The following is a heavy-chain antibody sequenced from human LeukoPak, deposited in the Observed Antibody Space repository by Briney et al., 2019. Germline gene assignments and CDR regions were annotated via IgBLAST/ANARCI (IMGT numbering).Heavy chain of an antibody. CDR1: GFTVSSNY. J-gene: IGHJ4*02. D-gene: IGHD5-18*01. CDR2: IYSGGST. V-gene: IGHV3-66*01. Sequence: SGGSLRLSCAASGFTVSSNYMSWVRQAPGKGLEWVSVIYSGGSTYYADSVKGRFTISRDNSKNTLYLQMNSLRAEDTAVYYCARGRIQLWYPIDYWGQGTLVTVSS. CDR3: ARGRIQLWYPIDY.